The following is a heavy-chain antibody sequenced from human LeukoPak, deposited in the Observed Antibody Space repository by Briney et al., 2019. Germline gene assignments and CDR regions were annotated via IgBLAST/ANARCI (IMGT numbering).Heavy chain of an antibody. CDR3: ARVGNMGLRRAVTI. CDR2: IYYSGST. D-gene: IGHD4-11*01. Sequence: PSETLFLTCTVSGGSISSYYWSWIRQPPGKGLEWIGYIYYSGSTNYNPSLKSRVTISVDTSKNQFSLKLSSVTAADTAVYYCARVGNMGLRRAVTIWGQGTLVTVSS. J-gene: IGHJ4*02. V-gene: IGHV4-59*01. CDR1: GGSISSYY.